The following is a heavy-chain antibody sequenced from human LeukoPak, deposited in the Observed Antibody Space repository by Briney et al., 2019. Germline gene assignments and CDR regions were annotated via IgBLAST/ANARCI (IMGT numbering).Heavy chain of an antibody. J-gene: IGHJ3*02. V-gene: IGHV4-39*07. CDR2: IYYSGST. Sequence: PSETLSLTCTVSGGSISSSSYYWGWIRQPPGKGLEWIGTIYYSGSTYYNPSLKSRVTISVDTSKNQFSLKLSSVTAADTAVYYCARDMGRWLQFLAFDIWGQGTMVTVSS. D-gene: IGHD5-24*01. CDR1: GGSISSSSYY. CDR3: ARDMGRWLQFLAFDI.